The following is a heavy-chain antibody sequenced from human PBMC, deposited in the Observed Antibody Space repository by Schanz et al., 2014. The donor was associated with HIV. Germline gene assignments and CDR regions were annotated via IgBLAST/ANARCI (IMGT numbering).Heavy chain of an antibody. J-gene: IGHJ5*02. CDR2: MNPKKGNT. Sequence: QVQLVQSGAEVQKPGASVKVSCKASGYTFTSYDINWVRQATGQGLEWMGWMNPKKGNTAYAQKFQGRVTMTRNTSINTAYMELSSLRSEDTAMYYCAANNYYGSGSHSAWGQGTLVTVST. CDR1: GYTFTSYD. CDR3: AANNYYGSGSHSA. D-gene: IGHD3-10*01. V-gene: IGHV1-8*01.